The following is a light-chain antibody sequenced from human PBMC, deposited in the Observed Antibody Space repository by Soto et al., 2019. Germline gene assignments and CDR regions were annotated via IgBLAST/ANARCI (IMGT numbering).Light chain of an antibody. Sequence: DIQMTQSPSSLSASVGDRVTITCQASQDIRKYLSWYQQKPGRAPKLLIYGASNLETGVPSRFSGSGYGTDFIFTISSLQPEDIATYYCQHYDNLPPFTFGPGTKVAI. CDR2: GAS. CDR1: QDIRKY. V-gene: IGKV1-33*01. CDR3: QHYDNLPPFT. J-gene: IGKJ3*01.